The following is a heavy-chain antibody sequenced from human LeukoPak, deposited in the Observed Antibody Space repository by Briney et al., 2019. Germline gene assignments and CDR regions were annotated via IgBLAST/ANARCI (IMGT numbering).Heavy chain of an antibody. D-gene: IGHD5-18*01. V-gene: IGHV1-2*02. Sequence: AAVTVSCMASGYTFTGYHMHWVRQPPAQGVEWMGWIYPNSGDTNYAQEFQGRATMARDTSISTAYMELSRLRSDDADVYYCARVDTAMIKWFDYWGQGTLVTVSS. CDR3: ARVDTAMIKWFDY. J-gene: IGHJ4*02. CDR1: GYTFTGYH. CDR2: IYPNSGDT.